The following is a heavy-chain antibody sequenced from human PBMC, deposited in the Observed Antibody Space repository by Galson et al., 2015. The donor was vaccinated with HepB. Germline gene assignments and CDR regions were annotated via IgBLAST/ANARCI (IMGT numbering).Heavy chain of an antibody. CDR1: GYTFTGYY. J-gene: IGHJ6*02. CDR2: INPNSGGT. D-gene: IGHD6-6*01. V-gene: IGHV1-2*04. CDR3: ARDGSASGESSIAARNYYYYGMDV. Sequence: SVKVSCKASGYTFTGYYMHWVRQAPGQGLEWMGWINPNSGGTNYAQKFQGWVTMTRDTSISTAYMELSRLRSDDTAVYYCARDGSASGESSIAARNYYYYGMDVWGQGTTVTVSS.